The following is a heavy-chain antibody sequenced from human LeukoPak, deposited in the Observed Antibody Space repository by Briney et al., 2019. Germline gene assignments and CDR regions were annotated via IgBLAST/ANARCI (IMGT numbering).Heavy chain of an antibody. V-gene: IGHV3-9*01. CDR3: AKDGF. J-gene: IGHJ4*02. Sequence: GGSLRLSCAASGFTFDDYAMHWVRQAPGKGLEWVSGISWNSGSIGYADSVKGRFTISRDNAKNSLYLQMDSLRAEDTALYYCAKDGFWGQGTLVTVSS. CDR1: GFTFDDYA. CDR2: ISWNSGSI.